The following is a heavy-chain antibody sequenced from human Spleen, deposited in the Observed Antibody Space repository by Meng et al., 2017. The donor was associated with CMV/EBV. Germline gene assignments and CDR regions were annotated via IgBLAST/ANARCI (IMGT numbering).Heavy chain of an antibody. CDR2: IKSKTDGGTT. CDR1: GFTSSNAW. V-gene: IGHV3-15*01. D-gene: IGHD2-2*02. Sequence: GGSLRLSCAASGFTSSNAWMSWVRQAPGKGLEWVGRIKSKTDGGTTDYAAPVKGRFTISRDDSKNTLYLQMNSLKTEDTAVYYCTTTNCSSTSCYSFRYYYYGMDVWGQGTTVTVSS. CDR3: TTTNCSSTSCYSFRYYYYGMDV. J-gene: IGHJ6*02.